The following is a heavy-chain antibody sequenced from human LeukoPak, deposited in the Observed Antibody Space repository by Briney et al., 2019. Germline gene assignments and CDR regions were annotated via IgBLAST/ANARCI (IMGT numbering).Heavy chain of an antibody. Sequence: GGSLRLSCAASGFTFSSYGMHWVRQAPGKGLEWVAFIRYDGSNKYYADSVKGRFTISRDNSKNTLYLQMNSLRAEDTAVYYCAKDLSDYGDYQIDFQHWGQGTLVTVSS. CDR1: GFTFSSYG. CDR3: AKDLSDYGDYQIDFQH. J-gene: IGHJ1*01. CDR2: IRYDGSNK. V-gene: IGHV3-30*02. D-gene: IGHD4-17*01.